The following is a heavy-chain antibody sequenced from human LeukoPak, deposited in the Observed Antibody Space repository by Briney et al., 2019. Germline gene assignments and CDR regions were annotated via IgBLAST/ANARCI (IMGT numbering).Heavy chain of an antibody. CDR2: LYYGGNT. CDR1: GGSVSSRSYY. V-gene: IGHV4-39*07. CDR3: ARVRSGSYYDYFDY. D-gene: IGHD1-26*01. Sequence: ASETLSLTCTVSGGSVSSRSYYWGWIRQPPGKGLEWIGSLYYGGNTFYNPSLKSRVTISVDTSKNQFSLKLSSVTAADTAVYYCARVRSGSYYDYFDYWGQGTLVTVSS. J-gene: IGHJ4*02.